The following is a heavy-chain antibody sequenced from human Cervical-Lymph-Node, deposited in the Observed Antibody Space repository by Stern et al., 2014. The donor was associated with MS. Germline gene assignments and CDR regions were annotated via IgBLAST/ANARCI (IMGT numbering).Heavy chain of an antibody. D-gene: IGHD1-26*01. CDR3: AKDHSGSYYLGYYFDY. Sequence: VQLVESGGGVVQPGRSLRLSCAASGFTFSSYGMHWVRQAPGKGLAWVAVISYDGSNKYYADSVKGRFTISRDNSKNTLYLQMNSLRAEDTAVYYCAKDHSGSYYLGYYFDYWGQGTLVTVSS. CDR1: GFTFSSYG. CDR2: ISYDGSNK. J-gene: IGHJ4*02. V-gene: IGHV3-30*18.